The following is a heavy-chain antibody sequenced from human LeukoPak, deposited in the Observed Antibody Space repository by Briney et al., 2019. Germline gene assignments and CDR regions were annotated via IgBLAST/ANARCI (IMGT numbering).Heavy chain of an antibody. CDR1: GGSFSGYY. D-gene: IGHD3-22*01. CDR2: INRSGST. J-gene: IGHJ6*03. Sequence: SETLSLTCAVYGGSFSGYYWSWIRQPPGKGLEWIGEINRSGSTYYNPSLKSRVTISVDTSKNQFSLKLSSVTAADTAVYYCARGRPYYYDSSGYYYGVGYYYMDVWGKGTTVTVSS. V-gene: IGHV4-34*01. CDR3: ARGRPYYYDSSGYYYGVGYYYMDV.